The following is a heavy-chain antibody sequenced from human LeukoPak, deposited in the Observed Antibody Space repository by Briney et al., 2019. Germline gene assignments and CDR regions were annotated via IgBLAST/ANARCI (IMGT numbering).Heavy chain of an antibody. CDR3: ARDPIVVVPAAIVDY. V-gene: IGHV3-11*01. CDR1: GFTFSDYY. J-gene: IGHJ4*02. Sequence: PGGSLRLSCAASGFTFSDYYMSWIRQAPGKGLEWVSYISSSGSTIYYADSVKGRFTISRDNAKNSLYLQMNSLRAEDTAVYYCARDPIVVVPAAIVDYWGQGTLVTVSS. D-gene: IGHD2-2*02. CDR2: ISSSGSTI.